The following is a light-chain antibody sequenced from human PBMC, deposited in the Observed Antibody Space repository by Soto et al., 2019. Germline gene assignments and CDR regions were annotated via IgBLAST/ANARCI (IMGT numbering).Light chain of an antibody. CDR1: TSNIGNNY. J-gene: IGLJ2*01. Sequence: QSVLTQPPSVSAAPGQTVTISCSGSTSNIGNNYVSWYQQFPGTAPKLLIYDDNERPSGIPDRFSGYKSGTSATLGITGLQAGDEAHYYCATWDSSLRAVAFGGGTKLTVL. V-gene: IGLV1-51*01. CDR3: ATWDSSLRAVA. CDR2: DDN.